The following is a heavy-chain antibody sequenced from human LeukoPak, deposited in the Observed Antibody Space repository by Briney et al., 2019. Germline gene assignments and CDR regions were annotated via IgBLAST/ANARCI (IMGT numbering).Heavy chain of an antibody. V-gene: IGHV5-10-1*01. CDR1: GYSFTSYW. D-gene: IGHD4-17*01. CDR2: IDPSDSYT. CDR3: ARLDYGDYADLDY. Sequence: GESLKISCKGSGYSFTSYWISWVRQMPGKGLEWMGRIDPSDSYTNYSPSFQGHVTISAGKSISTAYLQWSSLKASDTAMHYCARLDYGDYADLDYWGQGTLVTVSS. J-gene: IGHJ4*02.